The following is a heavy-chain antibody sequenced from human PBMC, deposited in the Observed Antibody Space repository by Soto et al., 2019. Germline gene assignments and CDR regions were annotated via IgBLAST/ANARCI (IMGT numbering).Heavy chain of an antibody. V-gene: IGHV3-30-3*01. D-gene: IGHD6-19*01. Sequence: QVQLVESGGGVVQPGRSLRLSCAASGFTFSSYAMHWVRQAPGKGLEWVAVISYDGSNKYYADSVKGRFTISRDNSKNTLYLQMNSLRAEDTAVYYCAREEGSSGPKGYYGMDVW. J-gene: IGHJ6*01. CDR3: AREEGSSGPKGYYGMDV. CDR1: GFTFSSYA. CDR2: ISYDGSNK.